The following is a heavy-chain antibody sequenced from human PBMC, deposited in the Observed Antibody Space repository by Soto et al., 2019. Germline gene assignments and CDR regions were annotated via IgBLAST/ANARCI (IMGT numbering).Heavy chain of an antibody. V-gene: IGHV1-24*01. D-gene: IGHD3-22*01. CDR2: FDPEDGET. Sequence: ASVKVSCKVSGYTLTELSMHWVRQAPGKGLEWMGGFDPEDGETIYAQKFQGRVTMTEDTSTDTAYMELSSLRSEDTAVYYCATANYDSSGYYLFHFDYWGQGTLVTVSS. CDR1: GYTLTELS. CDR3: ATANYDSSGYYLFHFDY. J-gene: IGHJ4*02.